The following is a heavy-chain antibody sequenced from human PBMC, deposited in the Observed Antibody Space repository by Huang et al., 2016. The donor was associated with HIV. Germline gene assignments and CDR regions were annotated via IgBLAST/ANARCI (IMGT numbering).Heavy chain of an antibody. J-gene: IGHJ4*02. CDR3: ARARGYYDSSVSYYFDY. CDR2: IIPIFGTA. Sequence: QVQLVQSGAEVKKPGSSVKVSCKASGGTFSSYAISWVRQAPGQGLEGMGGIIPIFGTANYAQKFQGRVTSTADESTSTAYMELSSLRSEDTAVYYCARARGYYDSSVSYYFDYWGQGTLVTVSS. D-gene: IGHD3-22*01. CDR1: GGTFSSYA. V-gene: IGHV1-69*13.